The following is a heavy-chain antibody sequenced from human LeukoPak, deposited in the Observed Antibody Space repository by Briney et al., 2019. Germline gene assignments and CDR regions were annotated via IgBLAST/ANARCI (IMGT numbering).Heavy chain of an antibody. D-gene: IGHD3-10*01. CDR3: TRDMRFASGTYYEDHVDV. CDR1: GVSISSDSHY. CDR2: IYSSGDT. Sequence: PSETLSLTCTVSGVSISSDSHYWGWIRQPPGKGLEWIGFIYSSGDTHYNPSVKSRVAISADTSNNQFSLRLSSVTAADTAVYYCTRDMRFASGTYYEDHVDVWGQGTTVTVPS. V-gene: IGHV4-30-4*01. J-gene: IGHJ6*02.